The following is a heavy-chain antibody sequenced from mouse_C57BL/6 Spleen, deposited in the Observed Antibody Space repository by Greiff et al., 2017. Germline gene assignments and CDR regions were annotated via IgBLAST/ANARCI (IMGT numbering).Heavy chain of an antibody. CDR3: ARQNWDWYFDV. D-gene: IGHD4-1*01. J-gene: IGHJ1*03. CDR1: GFTFSSYG. CDR2: LSSGGSYP. V-gene: IGHV5-6*01. Sequence: EVQGVESGGDLVKPGGSLKLSCAASGFTFSSYGMSWVRQTPDKRLEWVATLSSGGSYPYYPDSVKGRFTISSDNAKNTLDLQMSSLKSEDTAMYYCARQNWDWYFDVWGTGTTVTVSS.